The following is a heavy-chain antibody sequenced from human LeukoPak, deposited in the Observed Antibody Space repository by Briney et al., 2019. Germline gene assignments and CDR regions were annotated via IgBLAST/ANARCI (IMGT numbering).Heavy chain of an antibody. J-gene: IGHJ3*02. Sequence: PSETLSLTCAVSGGSISSGGYSWSWIRQPPGKGLEWIGYIYHSGSTYYNPSLKSRVTISVDRSKNQFSLKLSSVTAADTAVYYCASNMIVVQGDVFDIWGKGTMVTVSS. D-gene: IGHD3-22*01. CDR2: IYHSGST. CDR3: ASNMIVVQGDVFDI. V-gene: IGHV4-30-2*01. CDR1: GGSISSGGYS.